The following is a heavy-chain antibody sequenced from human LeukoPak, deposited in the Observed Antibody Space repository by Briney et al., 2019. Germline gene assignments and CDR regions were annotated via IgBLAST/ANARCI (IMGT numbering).Heavy chain of an antibody. V-gene: IGHV4-59*01. CDR1: GGSISGYY. CDR2: IYYSGNT. CDR3: ARDPLHDYYGSGSYRWFDP. J-gene: IGHJ5*02. Sequence: SETLSLTCTVSGGSISGYYWSWIRQPPGKGLGWIGYIYYSGNTNYNPSLKSRVTISVDTSKNQFSLKLISLTAADTAVYFCARDPLHDYYGSGSYRWFDPWGQGTLVTVSS. D-gene: IGHD3-10*01.